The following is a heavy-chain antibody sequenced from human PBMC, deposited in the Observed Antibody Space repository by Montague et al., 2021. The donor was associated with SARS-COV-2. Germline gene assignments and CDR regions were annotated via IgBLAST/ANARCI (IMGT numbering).Heavy chain of an antibody. J-gene: IGHJ4*02. CDR2: THYSGTT. Sequence: SETLSLTCTASSGSLSGYYWNWIRQPPGKGLEWIRFTHYSGTTKYNPSLKSRLNMSLDTSKNQFSLTLNSVTAADTAIYYCARGTAYDHVYYWGQGAPVTVAS. V-gene: IGHV4-59*12. D-gene: IGHD2-8*02. CDR3: ARGTAYDHVYY. CDR1: SGSLSGYY.